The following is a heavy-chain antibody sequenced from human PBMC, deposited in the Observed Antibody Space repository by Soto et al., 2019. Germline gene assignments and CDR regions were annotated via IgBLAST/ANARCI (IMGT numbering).Heavy chain of an antibody. J-gene: IGHJ6*02. V-gene: IGHV4-31*03. Sequence: QVQLQESGPGLVKPSQTLSLTCTVSGGSISSGGYYWSWIRQHPGKGLEWIGYIYYSGSTYYNPSLKSRVTISVDTSKNQFSLKLSSVTAADTAVYYCARFPFLEWLVYRGYGYGMDVWGQGTTVTVSS. D-gene: IGHD3-3*01. CDR2: IYYSGST. CDR3: ARFPFLEWLVYRGYGYGMDV. CDR1: GGSISSGGYY.